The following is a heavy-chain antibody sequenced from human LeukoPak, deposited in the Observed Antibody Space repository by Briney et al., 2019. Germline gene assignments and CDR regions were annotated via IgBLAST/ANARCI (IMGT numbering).Heavy chain of an antibody. D-gene: IGHD2-2*01. J-gene: IGHJ3*02. CDR1: GGSISSYY. CDR3: ARQRKDIVVVPAAVSNAFDI. V-gene: IGHV4-34*01. CDR2: INHSGST. Sequence: SETLSLTCTVSGGSISSYYWSWIRQPPGKGLEWIGEINHSGSTNYNPSLKSRVTISVDTSKNQFSLKLSSVTAADTAVYYCARQRKDIVVVPAAVSNAFDIWGQGTMVTVSS.